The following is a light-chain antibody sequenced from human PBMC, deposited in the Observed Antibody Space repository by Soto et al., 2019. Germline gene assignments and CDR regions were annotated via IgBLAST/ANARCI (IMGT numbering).Light chain of an antibody. J-gene: IGKJ4*01. CDR2: DAS. CDR3: QQYGRSPLT. Sequence: EIVLTQSPDTLSLSPGERATLSCRARQSVRSNYLAWYQQKPGQAPRFLIYDASSRATGIPDRFSGSGSGTDFTLTISRLEPEDFAVYYCQQYGRSPLTFGGGTKVEIK. CDR1: QSVRSNY. V-gene: IGKV3-20*01.